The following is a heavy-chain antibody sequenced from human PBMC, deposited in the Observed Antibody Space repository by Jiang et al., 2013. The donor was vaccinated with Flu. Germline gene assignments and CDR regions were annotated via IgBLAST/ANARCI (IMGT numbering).Heavy chain of an antibody. CDR3: ASSIVGATQYYYGMDV. CDR1: GFTFSSYA. CDR2: ISYDGSNK. D-gene: IGHD1-26*01. V-gene: IGHV3-30*01. Sequence: VQLLESGGGVVQPGRSLRLSCAASGFTFSSYAMHWVRQAPGKGLEWVAVISYDGSNKYYADSVKGRFTISRDNSRNTLYLQMNRLRAEDTAVYYCASSIVGATQYYYGMDVWGKGTTVTVSS. J-gene: IGHJ6*04.